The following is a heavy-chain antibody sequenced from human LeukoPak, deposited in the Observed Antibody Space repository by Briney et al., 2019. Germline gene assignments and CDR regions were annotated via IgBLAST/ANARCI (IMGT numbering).Heavy chain of an antibody. D-gene: IGHD2-2*01. CDR1: GGSISSYY. CDR3: ARDAVVVPAANYYYYYYMDV. Sequence: SETLSLTCTVSGGSISSYYWSWIRQPPGKGLEWIGYIYYSGSTNYNPSLKSRVTISVDTSKNQFSPKLSSVTAADTAVYYCARDAVVVPAANYYYYYYMDVWGKGTTVTVSS. V-gene: IGHV4-59*01. CDR2: IYYSGST. J-gene: IGHJ6*03.